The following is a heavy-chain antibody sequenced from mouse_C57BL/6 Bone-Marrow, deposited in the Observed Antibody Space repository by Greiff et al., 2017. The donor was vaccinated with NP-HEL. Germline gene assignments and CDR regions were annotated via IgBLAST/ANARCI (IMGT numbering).Heavy chain of an antibody. V-gene: IGHV1-56*01. CDR3: ADYDYAEGDY. CDR2: IFPGSGST. Sequence: QVQLKQSGPELVRPGASVKISCKASGYTFTSYWMQWVRQRPGQGLEWIGEIFPGSGSTYYNEKFKGKATLTVDTSSSTAYMQLSSLTSEDSAVYFCADYDYAEGDYWGQGTTLTVSS. D-gene: IGHD2-4*01. CDR1: GYTFTSYW. J-gene: IGHJ2*01.